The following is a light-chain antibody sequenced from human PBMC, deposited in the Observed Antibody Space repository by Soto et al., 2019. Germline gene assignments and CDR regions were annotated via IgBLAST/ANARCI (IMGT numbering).Light chain of an antibody. CDR1: QSVSSN. CDR2: DAS. Sequence: IVMTHSPATLSVSPWERATLSCRASQSVSSNLAWYQQKRGQAPRLLIYDASSRASGIPARFSGSGSGTDFTLTISSLEPEDFAVYYCQQGGNWPLTFGQGTRLEIK. J-gene: IGKJ5*01. CDR3: QQGGNWPLT. V-gene: IGKV3-11*01.